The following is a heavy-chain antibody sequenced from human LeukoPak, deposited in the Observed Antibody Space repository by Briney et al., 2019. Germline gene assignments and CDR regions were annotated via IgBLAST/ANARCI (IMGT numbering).Heavy chain of an antibody. CDR2: IYTSGST. CDR1: GGSISSYY. J-gene: IGHJ4*02. CDR3: ARDRGYNWNYAAFDY. V-gene: IGHV4-4*07. D-gene: IGHD1-7*01. Sequence: SETLSLTCTVSGGSISSYYWSWIRQPAGKGLEWIGRIYTSGSTNYNPSLKSRVTMSVDTSKNQFSLKLSSVTAADTAVYYCARDRGYNWNYAAFDYWSQGTLVTVSS.